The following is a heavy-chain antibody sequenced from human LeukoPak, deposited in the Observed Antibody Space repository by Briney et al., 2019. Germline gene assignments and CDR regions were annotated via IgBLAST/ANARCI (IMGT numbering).Heavy chain of an antibody. CDR3: ARGLTSSDWYFDL. CDR1: GGSVSSGSYY. D-gene: IGHD4/OR15-4a*01. CDR2: IHYSGST. J-gene: IGHJ2*01. V-gene: IGHV4-61*01. Sequence: SETLSLTCTVSGGSVSSGSYYWSWIRQPPGKGLEWIAYIHYSGSTNYNPSLRSRVTISVDTSKNQFSLKLSSVTAADTAVYYCARGLTSSDWYFDLWGRGTLVTVSS.